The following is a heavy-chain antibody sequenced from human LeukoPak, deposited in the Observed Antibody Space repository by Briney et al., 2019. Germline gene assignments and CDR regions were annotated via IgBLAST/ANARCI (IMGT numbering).Heavy chain of an antibody. J-gene: IGHJ4*02. V-gene: IGHV3-30*18. Sequence: PGRSLRLSCAASGFTFSSYGMHWVRQAPGKGLEWVAVISYDGRNKYYADSVKGRFAISRDNSKNTLYLQMNSLRAEDTAVYYCAKDGGVTGTFDYWGQGTLVTVSS. CDR1: GFTFSSYG. CDR3: AKDGGVTGTFDY. D-gene: IGHD3-16*01. CDR2: ISYDGRNK.